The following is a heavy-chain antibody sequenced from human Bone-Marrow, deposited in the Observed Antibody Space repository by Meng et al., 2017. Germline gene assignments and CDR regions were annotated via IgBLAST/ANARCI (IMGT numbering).Heavy chain of an antibody. CDR3: ARSPTYYYDSSGYYPYYYYYGMDV. CDR2: IWYDGSNK. D-gene: IGHD3-22*01. Sequence: GESLKISCAASGFTFSSYGMHWVRQAPGKGLEWVAVIWYDGSNKYYADSVKGRFTISRDNSKNTLYLQMNSLRAEDTAVYYCARSPTYYYDSSGYYPYYYYYGMDVWGQGTTVTVSS. J-gene: IGHJ6*02. V-gene: IGHV3-33*01. CDR1: GFTFSSYG.